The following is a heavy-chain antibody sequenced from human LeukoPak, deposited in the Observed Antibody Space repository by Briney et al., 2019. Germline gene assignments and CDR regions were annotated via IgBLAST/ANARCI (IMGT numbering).Heavy chain of an antibody. CDR2: IHHSGDT. J-gene: IGHJ4*02. CDR3: ARLIAADPQLDS. D-gene: IGHD6-13*01. Sequence: SETLSLTCTVSGGSISSGGYYWSWIRQPPGKGLEWIGYIHHSGDTYQNPSLKSRVTVSSDRSKNQFYLKLSSVTAADTAVYYCARLIAADPQLDSWGQGTLVTVSS. V-gene: IGHV4-30-2*01. CDR1: GGSISSGGYY.